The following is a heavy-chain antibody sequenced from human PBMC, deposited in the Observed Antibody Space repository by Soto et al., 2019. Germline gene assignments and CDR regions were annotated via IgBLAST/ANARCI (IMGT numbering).Heavy chain of an antibody. V-gene: IGHV3-30-3*01. CDR2: ISYDGSNK. Sequence: QVQLVESGGGVVQPGRSLRLSCAASGFTFSSYAMHWVRQAPGKGLEWVAVISYDGSNKYYADSVKGRFTISRDNSKNTLYLQMNSLRAEDTAVYYCARDLRSLTMVRGVINPPDYWGQGTLVTVSS. J-gene: IGHJ4*02. CDR1: GFTFSSYA. CDR3: ARDLRSLTMVRGVINPPDY. D-gene: IGHD3-10*01.